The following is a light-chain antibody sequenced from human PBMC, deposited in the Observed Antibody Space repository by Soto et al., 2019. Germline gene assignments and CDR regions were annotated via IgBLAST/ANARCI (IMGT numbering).Light chain of an antibody. CDR1: QSISSY. CDR2: AAS. CDR3: QQSYSTPRP. Sequence: QRTLATTSLSASVGDRVTVTCRASQSISSYLNWYQQKPGKAPKLLIYAASSLQSGVPSRFSGSGSGTDFTLTISSLQPEDFAPYYCQQSYSTPRPFGG. V-gene: IGKV1-39*01. J-gene: IGKJ4*01.